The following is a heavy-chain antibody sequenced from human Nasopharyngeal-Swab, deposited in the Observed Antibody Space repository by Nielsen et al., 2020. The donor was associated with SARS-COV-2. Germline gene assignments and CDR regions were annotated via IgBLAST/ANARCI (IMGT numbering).Heavy chain of an antibody. V-gene: IGHV3-48*04. CDR3: ARDAGWGGKYGSNWFDP. Sequence: GESLKISCAASGFTFRNAWMNWVRQAPGKGLEWLSYMSNDSYVIKYADSVKGRFTVSRDNAKNSLYLQMNSLTPEDTAMYYCARDAGWGGKYGSNWFDPWGQGTLVTVSS. J-gene: IGHJ5*02. CDR1: GFTFRNAW. CDR2: MSNDSYVI. D-gene: IGHD1-26*01.